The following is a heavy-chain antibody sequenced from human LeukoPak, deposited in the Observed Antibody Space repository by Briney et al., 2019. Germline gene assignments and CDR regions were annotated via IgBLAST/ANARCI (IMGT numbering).Heavy chain of an antibody. CDR1: GXTFSGYW. V-gene: IGHV3-7*04. J-gene: IGHJ4*02. Sequence: GGSLRLSCAASGXTFSGYWMSWVRQAPGKGLEWLVNIKSDGSEKYYVDSVKGRSTISRDNAKNSLYLQMNSLRPEDTAVYYCARISRYGLDYWGQGTLVTVSS. CDR3: ARISRYGLDY. CDR2: IKSDGSEK. D-gene: IGHD3-16*01.